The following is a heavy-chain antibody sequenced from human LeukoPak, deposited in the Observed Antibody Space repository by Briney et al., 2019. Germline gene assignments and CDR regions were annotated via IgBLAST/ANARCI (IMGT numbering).Heavy chain of an antibody. D-gene: IGHD3-22*01. CDR1: GFTFDDYA. CDR2: ISWNSGSI. CDR3: AKDISYYDSSGYYRH. J-gene: IGHJ4*02. V-gene: IGHV3-9*01. Sequence: GGSLRLSCAASGFTFDDYAMHWVRQAPGKGLEWVSGISWNSGSIGYADSVKGRFTISRDNAKNSLYLQMNSLRAEDTALYYCAKDISYYDSSGYYRHWGQGTLVTVSS.